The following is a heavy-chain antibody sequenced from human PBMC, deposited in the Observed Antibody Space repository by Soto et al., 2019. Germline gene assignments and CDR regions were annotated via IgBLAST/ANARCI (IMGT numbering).Heavy chain of an antibody. V-gene: IGHV1-46*03. Sequence: ASVKVSCKASGYTFTSYYMHWVRQAPGQGLEWMGIINPSGGSTSYAQKFQGRVTMTRDTSTSTVYMELSSLRSEDTAVYYCARGGIFVLLPAANRGAFDIWGQGTMVTVSS. J-gene: IGHJ3*02. CDR3: ARGGIFVLLPAANRGAFDI. D-gene: IGHD2-2*01. CDR2: INPSGGST. CDR1: GYTFTSYY.